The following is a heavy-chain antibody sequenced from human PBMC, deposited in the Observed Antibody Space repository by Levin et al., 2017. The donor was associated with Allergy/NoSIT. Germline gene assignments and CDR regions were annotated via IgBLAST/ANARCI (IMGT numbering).Heavy chain of an antibody. CDR2: ISNDGSVT. Sequence: GESLKISCAASGFSFSAYWMHWVRQAPGKGLVWVSRISNDGSVTSYADSVKGRFTISRDNAKNTLYLQMNSLREEDTALYYCVKDGYASNWGQGTMVTVSS. V-gene: IGHV3-74*01. J-gene: IGHJ3*01. D-gene: IGHD5-18*01. CDR1: GFSFSAYW. CDR3: VKDGYASN.